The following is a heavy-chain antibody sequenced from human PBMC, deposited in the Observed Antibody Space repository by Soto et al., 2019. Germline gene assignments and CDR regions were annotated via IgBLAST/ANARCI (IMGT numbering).Heavy chain of an antibody. Sequence: GGSLRLSCAASGFPFSSYSMNWVRQAPGKGLEWVSYISRSSSTTYYADSVKGRFTISRDNAKNSLYLQMNSLRDEDTAVYYCARDSDYYDSSGYYPEYFQHWCQGTLVTVSA. CDR1: GFPFSSYS. D-gene: IGHD3-22*01. V-gene: IGHV3-48*02. CDR3: ARDSDYYDSSGYYPEYFQH. J-gene: IGHJ1*01. CDR2: ISRSSSTT.